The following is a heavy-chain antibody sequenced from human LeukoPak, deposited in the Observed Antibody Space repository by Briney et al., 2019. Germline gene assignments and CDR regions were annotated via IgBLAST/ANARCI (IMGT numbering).Heavy chain of an antibody. J-gene: IGHJ3*02. CDR2: ISSSSSTI. Sequence: GGSLRLSCAASRFTFSSYSMNSVRQAPRKGLGWVSYISSSSSTIYYAHSVKGRFTISRDNAKNSLYLQMNSLRAEDTAVYYCASGVLIWLGHTFDIWGQGTMVTVSS. V-gene: IGHV3-48*01. D-gene: IGHD3-10*01. CDR1: RFTFSSYS. CDR3: ASGVLIWLGHTFDI.